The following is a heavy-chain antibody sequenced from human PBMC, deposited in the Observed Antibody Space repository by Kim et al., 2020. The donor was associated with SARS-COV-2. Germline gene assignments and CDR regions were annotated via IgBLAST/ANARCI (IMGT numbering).Heavy chain of an antibody. CDR1: GFTFSNAW. CDR2: IKSKTDGGTT. Sequence: GGSLRLSCAASGFTFSNAWMSWVRQAPGKGLEWVGRIKSKTDGGTTDYAAPVKGRFTISRDDSKNTLYLQMNSLKTEDTAVYYCTTRAAYGSGSFIGYYFDYWGQGTLVTVSS. J-gene: IGHJ4*02. CDR3: TTRAAYGSGSFIGYYFDY. D-gene: IGHD3-10*01. V-gene: IGHV3-15*01.